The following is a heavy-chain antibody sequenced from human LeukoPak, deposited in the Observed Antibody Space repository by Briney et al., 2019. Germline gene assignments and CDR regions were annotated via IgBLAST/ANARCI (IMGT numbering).Heavy chain of an antibody. D-gene: IGHD5-18*01. CDR2: ISWDVGHT. Sequence: PGGSLRLCCGASGFTFDEYSVQWVRQAPGRGVEWVSLISWDVGHTNYADSVKGRFTISRDNSKNSLYLQMNSLRTEDTALYYCAKDIARGYSYGYLDYWGQGTLVTVSS. J-gene: IGHJ4*02. CDR3: AKDIARGYSYGYLDY. V-gene: IGHV3-43*01. CDR1: GFTFDEYS.